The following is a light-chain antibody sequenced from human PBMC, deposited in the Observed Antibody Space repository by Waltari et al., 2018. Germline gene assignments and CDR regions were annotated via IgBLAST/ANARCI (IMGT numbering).Light chain of an antibody. J-gene: IGKJ5*01. Sequence: EIVLTQSPGTLYLSPGERATLSCRASQSVRHNYIAWYQQKPGQAPRLLIFGASSGATGIPDRFSGSGSGTDFTLTISRLEPGDFAVYYCQQYGSSPLTFGQGTRLDIK. CDR3: QQYGSSPLT. V-gene: IGKV3-20*01. CDR1: QSVRHNY. CDR2: GAS.